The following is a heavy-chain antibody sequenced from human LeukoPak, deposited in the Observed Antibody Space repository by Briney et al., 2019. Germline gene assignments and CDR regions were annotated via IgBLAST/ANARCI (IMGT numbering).Heavy chain of an antibody. V-gene: IGHV4-59*08. Sequence: SETLSLTCTVSGGSISNYYWSWTRQPPGKGLEWIGYIYYSGSTYYNPSLKSRVTISVDTSKNQFSLKLSSVTAADTAVYYCARGLLMTTVTPHFDYWGQGTLVTVSS. CDR1: GGSISNYY. D-gene: IGHD4-11*01. CDR2: IYYSGST. J-gene: IGHJ4*02. CDR3: ARGLLMTTVTPHFDY.